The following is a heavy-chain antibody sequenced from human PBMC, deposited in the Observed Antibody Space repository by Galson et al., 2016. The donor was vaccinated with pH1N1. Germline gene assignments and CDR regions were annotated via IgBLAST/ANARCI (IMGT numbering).Heavy chain of an antibody. Sequence: QSGAEVKKPGESLKISCQASGYTFTTYWIGWVRQMPGKGLEWMGIIYPGDSETKYSPSFEGQVTFSVDKSKNTAYLHWSSLKASDIAIYYCARRSTELGLDYWGQGVLVTVSS. D-gene: IGHD2/OR15-2a*01. CDR1: GYTFTTYW. CDR3: ARRSTELGLDY. V-gene: IGHV5-51*03. J-gene: IGHJ4*02. CDR2: IYPGDSET.